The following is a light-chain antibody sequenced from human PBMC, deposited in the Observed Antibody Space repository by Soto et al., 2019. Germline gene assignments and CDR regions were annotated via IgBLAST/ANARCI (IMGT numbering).Light chain of an antibody. V-gene: IGKV1-39*01. Sequence: DIQMTQSPSSLSASVGDTVTITCRASQSINSNLNWYHQKPGRAPKLLIYAASSLHSGVPSRFSGSGSGTDFTLSISSLQPEDFATYYCQQSYSPPPTLGQGTKVEI. CDR2: AAS. CDR3: QQSYSPPPT. CDR1: QSINSN. J-gene: IGKJ1*01.